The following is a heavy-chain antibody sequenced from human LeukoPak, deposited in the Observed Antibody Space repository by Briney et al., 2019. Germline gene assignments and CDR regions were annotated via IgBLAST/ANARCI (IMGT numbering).Heavy chain of an antibody. Sequence: SETLSLTCTVSGDSISSYYWSWIRQPPGKGLEWIGYIYYSGSTNYNPSLKSRVTISVDTSKNQFSLKLTSVTAADTAVYFCARSYGSGSPYYGMDVWGQGTTVTVSS. D-gene: IGHD3-10*01. V-gene: IGHV4-59*08. CDR2: IYYSGST. J-gene: IGHJ6*02. CDR1: GDSISSYY. CDR3: ARSYGSGSPYYGMDV.